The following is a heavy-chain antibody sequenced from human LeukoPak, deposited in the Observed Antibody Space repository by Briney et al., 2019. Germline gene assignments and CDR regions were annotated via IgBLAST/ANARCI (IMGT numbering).Heavy chain of an antibody. Sequence: SETLSLTCTVSGGSVSSGSYYWSWIRQPPGKXXXXXXYIYYSGSTNYXXXLKSRVTISVDTSKNQFSLKLSSVTAADTAVYYCARISVGATGYYFDYWGQGTLVTVSS. V-gene: IGHV4-61*01. D-gene: IGHD1-26*01. CDR3: ARISVGATGYYFDY. CDR1: GGSVSSGSYY. CDR2: IYYSGST. J-gene: IGHJ4*02.